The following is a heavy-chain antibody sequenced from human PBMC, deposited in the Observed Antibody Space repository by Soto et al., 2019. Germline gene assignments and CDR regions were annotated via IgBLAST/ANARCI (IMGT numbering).Heavy chain of an antibody. CDR1: GGSFSGYY. Sequence: QVQLQQWGAGLLKPSETLSLTCAVYGGSFSGYYWSWIRQPPGKGLEWIGEINHSGSTNYNPSLKSRVTISVDTSKNQFSLKLSSVTAADTAVYYCARGVRYGDWYGYYYYYGMDVWGQGTTVTVSS. D-gene: IGHD4-17*01. J-gene: IGHJ6*02. V-gene: IGHV4-34*01. CDR3: ARGVRYGDWYGYYYYYGMDV. CDR2: INHSGST.